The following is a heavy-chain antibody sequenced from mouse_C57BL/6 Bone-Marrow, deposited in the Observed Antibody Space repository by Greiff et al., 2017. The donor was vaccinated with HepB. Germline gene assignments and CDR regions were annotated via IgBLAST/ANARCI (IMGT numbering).Heavy chain of an antibody. J-gene: IGHJ1*03. CDR3: ARTLYYYGSSSSYWYFDV. Sequence: QVQLQQSGSELRSPGSSVKLSCKDFDSEVFPIAYMSWVRQKPGHGFEWIGGILPSIGRTIYGEKFEDKATLDADTLSNTAYLELNSLTSEDSAIYYCARTLYYYGSSSSYWYFDVWGTGTTVTVSS. CDR1: DSEVFPIAY. V-gene: IGHV15-2*01. CDR2: ILPSIGRT. D-gene: IGHD1-1*01.